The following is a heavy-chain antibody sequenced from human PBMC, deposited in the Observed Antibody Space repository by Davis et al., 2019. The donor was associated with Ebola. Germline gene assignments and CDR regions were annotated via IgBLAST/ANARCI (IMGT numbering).Heavy chain of an antibody. Sequence: PGGSLRLSCAASGFTFSSYSMNWVRQAPGKGLEWVSYISSSSSTIYYADSVKGRFTISRDNAKNSLYLQMNSLRDEDTAVYYCARVMFAVAGADAFDIWGQGTMVTVSS. D-gene: IGHD6-19*01. J-gene: IGHJ3*02. CDR1: GFTFSSYS. V-gene: IGHV3-48*02. CDR3: ARVMFAVAGADAFDI. CDR2: ISSSSSTI.